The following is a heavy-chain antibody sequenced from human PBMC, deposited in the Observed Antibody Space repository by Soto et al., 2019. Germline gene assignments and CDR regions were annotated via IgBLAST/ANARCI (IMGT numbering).Heavy chain of an antibody. CDR3: VNDTTNYGDYASH. CDR2: ISSNGGST. CDR1: GFTFSSYA. Sequence: PGGSLRLSCSASGFTFSSYAMHWVRQAPGKGLEYVSAISSNGGSTYYADSVKGRFTISRDNSKNTLYLQMSSPRAEDTAVYYCVNDTTNYGDYASHWSQGTLVTVSS. J-gene: IGHJ4*02. D-gene: IGHD4-17*01. V-gene: IGHV3-64D*08.